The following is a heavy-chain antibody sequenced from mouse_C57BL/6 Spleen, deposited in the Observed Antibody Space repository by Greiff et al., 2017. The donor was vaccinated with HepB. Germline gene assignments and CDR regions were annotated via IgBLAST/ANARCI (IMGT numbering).Heavy chain of an antibody. CDR2: IDPSDSET. Sequence: VQLQQPGAELVRPGSSVKLSCKASGYTFTSYWMHWVKQRPIQGLEWIGNIDPSDSETHYNQKFKDKATLTVDKSSSTAYMQLSSLTSEDSAVYYCAKENALYYFDNWGQGTPLTDSS. CDR1: GYTFTSYW. CDR3: AKENALYYFDN. J-gene: IGHJ2*01. V-gene: IGHV1-52*01.